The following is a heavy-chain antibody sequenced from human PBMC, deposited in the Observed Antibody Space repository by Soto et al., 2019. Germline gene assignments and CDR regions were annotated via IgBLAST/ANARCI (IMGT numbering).Heavy chain of an antibody. CDR1: GFTFISYA. V-gene: IGHV3-23*01. CDR2: ISGSGGST. J-gene: IGHJ4*02. Sequence: GGSLRLSCASSGFTFISYAMSWVRQAPGKGLEWVSAISGSGGSTYYADSVKGRFTISRDNSKNTLYLQMNSLRAEDTAVYYCAKAPPVSSNYYGSGSPHDFDYWGQGTLVTVSS. CDR3: AKAPPVSSNYYGSGSPHDFDY. D-gene: IGHD3-10*01.